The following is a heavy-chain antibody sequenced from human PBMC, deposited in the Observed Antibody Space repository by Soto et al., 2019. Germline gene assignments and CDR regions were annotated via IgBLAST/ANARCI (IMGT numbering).Heavy chain of an antibody. Sequence: EVQLVESGGGFVQPGGSLRLSCAASGFTFSAYWMHWVRQGPGRGLVWVSRINNDGSSTAYADSVKGRFTISRDNSKNTLYLQMNSLRAEDTAVYYCAKDNIYDFWSGYYSNWFDPWGQGTLVTVSS. J-gene: IGHJ5*02. D-gene: IGHD3-3*01. CDR3: AKDNIYDFWSGYYSNWFDP. V-gene: IGHV3-74*01. CDR1: GFTFSAYW. CDR2: INNDGSST.